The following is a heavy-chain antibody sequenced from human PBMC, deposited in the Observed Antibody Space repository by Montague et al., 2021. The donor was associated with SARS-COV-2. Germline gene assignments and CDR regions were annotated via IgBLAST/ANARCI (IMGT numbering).Heavy chain of an antibody. V-gene: IGHV3-30*18. CDR3: AEDVVVNGYSHWYFDL. D-gene: IGHD2-21*01. CDR1: GFTLTTYG. Sequence: SLRLSCAASGFTLTTYGLHWLRQAPGKGLEWVAVISFDGRNLRYADSVKGRFTISRDISKRNLFLQMNSLREEDSAVYFCAEDVVVNGYSHWYFDLWGRGTLVTVSS. J-gene: IGHJ2*01. CDR2: ISFDGRNL.